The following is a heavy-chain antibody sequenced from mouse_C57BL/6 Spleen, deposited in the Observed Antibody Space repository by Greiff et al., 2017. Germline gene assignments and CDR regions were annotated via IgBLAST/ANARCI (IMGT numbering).Heavy chain of an antibody. V-gene: IGHV1-78*01. J-gene: IGHJ3*01. CDR1: GYTFTDHT. Sequence: VQLQQSDAELVKPGASVKISCKVSGYTFTDHTIHWIKQRPEQGLEWIGYIYPRDGSTKYNEKLKGKDTLTADKSSSTAYMQLNSLTSEDSAVYFCARGRILSGGFAYWGQGTLVTVSA. D-gene: IGHD1-1*01. CDR3: ARGRILSGGFAY. CDR2: IYPRDGST.